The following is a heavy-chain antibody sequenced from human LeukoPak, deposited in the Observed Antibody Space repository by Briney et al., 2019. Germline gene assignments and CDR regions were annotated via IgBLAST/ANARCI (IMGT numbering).Heavy chain of an antibody. J-gene: IGHJ4*02. Sequence: GASVKVSCKASGYTFTSYDINWVRQATGQGLEWMGWMNPNSGNTGYAQKFQGRATMTRNTSISTAYMELSSLRSEDTAVYYCARGLWFGGRYYSDYWGQGTLVTVSS. CDR3: ARGLWFGGRYYSDY. D-gene: IGHD3-10*01. CDR1: GYTFTSYD. CDR2: MNPNSGNT. V-gene: IGHV1-8*01.